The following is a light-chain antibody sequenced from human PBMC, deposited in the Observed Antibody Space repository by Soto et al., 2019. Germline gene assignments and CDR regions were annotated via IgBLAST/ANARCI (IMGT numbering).Light chain of an antibody. CDR2: EVN. V-gene: IGLV2-8*01. CDR3: SSYAGTNNRYV. Sequence: QSALTQPPSASGSPGQSVTISSTGTGSDIGGYNFVSWYQQHPGKVPKLIIYEVNKRPSGVPDRFSGSKSGNTASLTVSGLQADDEADYYCSSYAGTNNRYVFGTGTKLTVL. CDR1: GSDIGGYNF. J-gene: IGLJ1*01.